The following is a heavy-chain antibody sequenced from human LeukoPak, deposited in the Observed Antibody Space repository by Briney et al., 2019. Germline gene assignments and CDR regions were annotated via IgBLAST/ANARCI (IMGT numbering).Heavy chain of an antibody. CDR2: ISPLSYET. V-gene: IGHV5-51*01. CDR1: GYIFTSCW. J-gene: IGHJ3*02. Sequence: PGESLKISCQGSGYIFTSCWIGWVRQMPGKGLEWMGIISPLSYETRYSPSFQGQVTISADKSITTAFLQWSSVRASDTAMYYCARLRDGSYGETFDIWGPGTMVTVSS. D-gene: IGHD1-26*01. CDR3: ARLRDGSYGETFDI.